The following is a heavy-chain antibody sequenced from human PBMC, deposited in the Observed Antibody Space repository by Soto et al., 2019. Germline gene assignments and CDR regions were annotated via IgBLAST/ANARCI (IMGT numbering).Heavy chain of an antibody. CDR3: ARLGISGWYQGSYFDY. CDR2: IKSSGST. CDR1: GGSITRNDHY. V-gene: IGHV4-39*01. D-gene: IGHD6-19*01. J-gene: IGHJ4*02. Sequence: QLQLQESGPGLVRTSEHLSLICTVSGGSITRNDHYWGWIRQSPGKGLEWIGDIKSSGSTNYNLSLKSRVSMSVETSKNQFSLKMNSVTAADTAVYYCARLGISGWYQGSYFDYWGQGTLVTVSS.